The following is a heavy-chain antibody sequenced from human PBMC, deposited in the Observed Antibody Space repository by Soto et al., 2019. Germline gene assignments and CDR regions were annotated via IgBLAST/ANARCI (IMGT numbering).Heavy chain of an antibody. CDR2: INHSGST. Sequence: SETLSLTCAVYGGSFSGYYWSWIRQPPGKGLEWIGEINHSGSTSYNPSLKSRVTISVDTSKNQFSLKLSSVTAADTAVYYCARGLRNYYGSGSYYGTRWFDPWGQGTLVTVSS. D-gene: IGHD3-10*01. V-gene: IGHV4-34*01. J-gene: IGHJ5*02. CDR3: ARGLRNYYGSGSYYGTRWFDP. CDR1: GGSFSGYY.